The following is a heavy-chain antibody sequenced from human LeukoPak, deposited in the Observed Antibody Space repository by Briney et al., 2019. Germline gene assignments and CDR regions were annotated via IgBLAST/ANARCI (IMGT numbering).Heavy chain of an antibody. V-gene: IGHV4-59*01. D-gene: IGHD3-16*02. CDR2: TYYSGST. J-gene: IGHJ4*02. CDR3: ARSGSYRYFLDY. CDR1: GGSISSYY. Sequence: SETLSLTCTVSGGSISSYYWSWIRQPPGKGLEWIGYTYYSGSTNYNPSLKSRVTISVDTSKDQFSLKLSSVTAADTAVYYCARSGSYRYFLDYWGQGTLVTVSS.